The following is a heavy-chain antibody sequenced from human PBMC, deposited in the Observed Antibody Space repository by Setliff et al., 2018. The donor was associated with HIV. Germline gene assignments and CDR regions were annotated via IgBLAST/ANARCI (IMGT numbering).Heavy chain of an antibody. CDR2: INSDGSST. CDR1: GFTFSSYW. D-gene: IGHD2-15*01. V-gene: IGHV3-74*03. Sequence: GGSLRLSCAASGFTFSSYWMHWVRQVPGKGLVWVSRINSDGSSTTYADFVKGRFTISRDTAKNTLYLQMNSLRAEDTAVYSCARARGGNSEWSYWGQGTLVTVSS. J-gene: IGHJ4*02. CDR3: ARARGGNSEWSY.